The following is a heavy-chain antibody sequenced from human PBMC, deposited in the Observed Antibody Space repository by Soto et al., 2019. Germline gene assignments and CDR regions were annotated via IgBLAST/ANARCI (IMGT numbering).Heavy chain of an antibody. CDR3: AVAMVREILIFESSGMHV. CDR2: IIPNFDTP. V-gene: IGHV1-69*01. J-gene: IGHJ6*02. D-gene: IGHD3-10*01. Sequence: QVHLVQSGAEVKKPGSSVKVSCKTSGGSFNNYAVSWVRQAPGQGLEWMGGIIPNFDTPNYAQKFQDRVTNSADESTSTVYMELRSLRSNDTAVYYCAVAMVREILIFESSGMHVWGQGTTVIVSS. CDR1: GGSFNNYA.